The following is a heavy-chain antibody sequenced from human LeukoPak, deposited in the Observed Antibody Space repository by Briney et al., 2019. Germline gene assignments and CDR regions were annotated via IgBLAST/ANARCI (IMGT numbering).Heavy chain of an antibody. CDR1: GVTFSRYA. CDR2: ISESGTGT. V-gene: IGHV3-23*01. CDR3: AKDIAQGYTFGSIEQDY. J-gene: IGHJ4*02. D-gene: IGHD5-18*01. Sequence: GGSLRLSCAASGVTFSRYAMCWVRQAPGKGLGWVSAISESGTGTYYADSVKGRFTISRDNSKIPLSLQMNSLRAEDTGVYYCAKDIAQGYTFGSIEQDYWGQGTLVTVSS.